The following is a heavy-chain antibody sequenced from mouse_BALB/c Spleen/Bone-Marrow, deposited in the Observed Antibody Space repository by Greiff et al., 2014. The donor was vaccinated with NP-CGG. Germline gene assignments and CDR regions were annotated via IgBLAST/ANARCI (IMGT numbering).Heavy chain of an antibody. J-gene: IGHJ4*01. V-gene: IGHV1-14*01. CDR2: INPYNDGT. CDR3: ARAMIYYYAMDY. CDR1: GYSFTSFI. D-gene: IGHD2-4*01. Sequence: EVQLRQSGPELVKPGASVKMSCKASGYSFTSFILHWVKMRPGQGLEWIGYINPYNDGTKYNEKFKGKAILTSDKSSSSANMELSSLTSEDSAVYYCARAMIYYYAMDYWGQGTSVTVSS.